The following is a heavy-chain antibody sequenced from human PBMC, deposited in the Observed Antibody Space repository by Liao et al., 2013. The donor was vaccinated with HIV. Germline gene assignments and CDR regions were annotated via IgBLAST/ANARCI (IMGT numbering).Heavy chain of an antibody. J-gene: IGHJ4*02. CDR3: ARAPPAYSSGYIFDY. V-gene: IGHV4-59*01. D-gene: IGHD3-22*01. Sequence: QVQLQESGPGLVKPSETLSLTCSVSAGSMSSYYWSWIRQPPGMGLEWIAYIDYSGSTKYNPSLQSRVTMSIDTSKNQFSLRLTSVTATDTAVYFCARAPPAYSSGYIFDYWGQGTLVTVSS. CDR1: AGSMSSYY. CDR2: IDYSGST.